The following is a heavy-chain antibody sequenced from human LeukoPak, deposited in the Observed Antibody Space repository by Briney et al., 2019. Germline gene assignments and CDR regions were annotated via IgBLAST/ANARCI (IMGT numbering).Heavy chain of an antibody. D-gene: IGHD3-3*01. CDR1: GGSISSGGYY. CDR2: IYHSGST. Sequence: SETLSLTCTVSGGSISSGGYYWSWIRQPPGKGLEWIGYIYHSGSTYYNPSLKSRVTISVDRSKNQFSLKLSSVTAADTAVYYCARVGYYDFWSQVHWGQGTLVTVSS. J-gene: IGHJ4*02. CDR3: ARVGYYDFWSQVH. V-gene: IGHV4-30-2*01.